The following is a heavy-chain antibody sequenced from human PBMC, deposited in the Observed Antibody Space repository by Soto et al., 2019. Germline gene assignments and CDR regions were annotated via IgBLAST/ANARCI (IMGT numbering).Heavy chain of an antibody. D-gene: IGHD5-18*01. Sequence: SETLSLTCTVSGGSISSYYWSWIRQPPGKGLEWIGYIYYNGSTKYNPSLRSRVTISRDTSKKQFSLTVSSVTAADAAVYYCARDRYSYGYWGQGTLVTVSS. CDR2: IYYNGST. CDR1: GGSISSYY. CDR3: ARDRYSYGY. J-gene: IGHJ4*02. V-gene: IGHV4-59*01.